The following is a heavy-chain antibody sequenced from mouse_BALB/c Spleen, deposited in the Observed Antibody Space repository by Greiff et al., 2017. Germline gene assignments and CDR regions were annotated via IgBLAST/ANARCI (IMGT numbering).Heavy chain of an antibody. Sequence: EVQVVESGAELVKPGASVKLSCTASGFNIKDTYMHWVKQRPEQGLEWIGRIDPANGNTKYDPKFQGKATITADTSSNTAYLQLSSLTSEDTAVYYCARSAMITRYYFDYWGQGTTLTVSS. V-gene: IGHV14-3*02. J-gene: IGHJ2*01. D-gene: IGHD2-4*01. CDR1: GFNIKDTY. CDR2: IDPANGNT. CDR3: ARSAMITRYYFDY.